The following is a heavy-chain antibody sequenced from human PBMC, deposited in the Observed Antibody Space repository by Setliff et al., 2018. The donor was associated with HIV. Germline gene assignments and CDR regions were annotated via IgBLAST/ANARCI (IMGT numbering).Heavy chain of an antibody. CDR3: AKGWLPTDYSFFYMDV. V-gene: IGHV1-69*04. CDR2: IIPSLGVT. Sequence: SVKVSCKASGGTFSSYVINWVRQTPGQGLAWMGSIIPSLGVTNYAQKFLGRVTITADKSTNTAYMELSSLRSDDTAVYYCAKGWLPTDYSFFYMDVWGKGTTVTVSS. J-gene: IGHJ6*03. CDR1: GGTFSSYV. D-gene: IGHD5-12*01.